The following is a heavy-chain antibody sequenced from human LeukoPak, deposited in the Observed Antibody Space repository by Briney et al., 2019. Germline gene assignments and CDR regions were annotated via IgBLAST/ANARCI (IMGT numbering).Heavy chain of an antibody. J-gene: IGHJ3*02. Sequence: GGSLRLSRAASGFTFSSYAMSWVRQAPGKGLEWVSAISGSGGSTYYADSVKGRFTISRDNSKNTLYLQMNSLRAEDTAVYYCAKKGGKGYAFDIWGQGTMVTVSS. CDR2: ISGSGGST. CDR3: AKKGGKGYAFDI. V-gene: IGHV3-23*01. CDR1: GFTFSSYA. D-gene: IGHD6-25*01.